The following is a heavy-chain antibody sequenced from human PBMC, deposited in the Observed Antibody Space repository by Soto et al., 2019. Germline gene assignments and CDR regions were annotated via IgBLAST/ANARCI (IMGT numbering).Heavy chain of an antibody. V-gene: IGHV1-18*04. Sequence: QVQLVQSGPEVKKPGASVNVASKASGYTFTNHGIIWVLQAPGQGLEWVGWISGYNANTKYAQKFQGRVTMSTDTSTNTAYVELRSLRSDDTAVYYCARDFIPMAYYFDYWGKGTRVTVSS. D-gene: IGHD3-10*01. J-gene: IGHJ4*02. CDR1: GYTFTNHG. CDR2: ISGYNANT. CDR3: ARDFIPMAYYFDY.